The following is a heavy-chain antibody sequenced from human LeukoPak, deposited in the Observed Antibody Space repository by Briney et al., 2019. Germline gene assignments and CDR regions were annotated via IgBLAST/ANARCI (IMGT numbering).Heavy chain of an antibody. V-gene: IGHV3-11*01. Sequence: GGSLRLSCAASGFTFSDYYMSWIRQAPGKGLEWVSYISSSGSTIYYADSVKGRFTISRDNAKSSLYLQMNSLRAEDTAVYYCAREATVTTSSWFDPWGQGTLVTVSS. CDR1: GFTFSDYY. D-gene: IGHD4-17*01. J-gene: IGHJ5*02. CDR3: AREATVTTSSWFDP. CDR2: ISSSGSTI.